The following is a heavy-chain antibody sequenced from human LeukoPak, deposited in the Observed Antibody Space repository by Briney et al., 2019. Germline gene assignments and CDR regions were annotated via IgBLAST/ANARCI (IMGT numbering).Heavy chain of an antibody. D-gene: IGHD4-17*01. J-gene: IGHJ4*02. V-gene: IGHV5-51*01. CDR3: ARQDPFGATVKFFDY. CDR2: IYPGDSDT. CDR1: GYSFTSYW. Sequence: GESLKISCNGSGYSFTSYWIGWLRQMPGKGLEWIGLIYPGDSDTRYSPSFQGQVTISADKYISTAYLQWSSLKASDTAMYYCARQDPFGATVKFFDYWGQGTLVTVSS.